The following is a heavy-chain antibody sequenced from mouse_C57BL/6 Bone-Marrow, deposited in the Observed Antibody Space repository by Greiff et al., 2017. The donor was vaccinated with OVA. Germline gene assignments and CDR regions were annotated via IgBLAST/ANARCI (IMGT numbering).Heavy chain of an antibody. CDR3: ARSRGYYYGSSYYFDV. V-gene: IGHV1-53*01. CDR1: GYTFTSYW. CDR2: INPSNGGT. J-gene: IGHJ1*03. D-gene: IGHD1-1*01. Sequence: QVHVKQPGTELVKPGASVKLSCKASGYTFTSYWMHWVKQRPGQGLEWIGNINPSNGGTNYNEKFKSKATLTVDKSSGTAYMQLSSLTSEDSAVYYCARSRGYYYGSSYYFDVWGTGTTVTVSS.